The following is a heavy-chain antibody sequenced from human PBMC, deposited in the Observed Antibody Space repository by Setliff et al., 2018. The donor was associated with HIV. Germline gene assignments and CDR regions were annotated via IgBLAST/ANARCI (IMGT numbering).Heavy chain of an antibody. CDR3: ARGRGRTFYYDSSGSRAFDI. V-gene: IGHV4-34*01. Sequence: PSETLSLTCAVYGGSLSGDYWSWIRQPPGKGLEWIGEINQSGSTNYNPSLKSRVIISVDTSKNQLSLKPSSVTAADTAMYYCARGRGRTFYYDSSGSRAFDIWGQGTMVTVSS. CDR2: INQSGST. D-gene: IGHD3-22*01. CDR1: GGSLSGDY. J-gene: IGHJ3*02.